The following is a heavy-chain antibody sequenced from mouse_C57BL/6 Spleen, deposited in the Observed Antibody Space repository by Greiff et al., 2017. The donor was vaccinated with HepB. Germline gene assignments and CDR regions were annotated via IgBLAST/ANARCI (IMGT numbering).Heavy chain of an antibody. V-gene: IGHV3-1*01. D-gene: IGHD1-1*01. CDR2: ISYSGST. CDR3: ARDAAYGSTFAY. J-gene: IGHJ3*01. CDR1: GYSITSGYD. Sequence: EVMLVESGPGMVKPSQSLSLTCTVTGYSITSGYDWHWIRHFPGNKLEWMGYISYSGSTNYNPPLKSRISITHDTSKNHFFLKLNSVTTEDTATYYCARDAAYGSTFAYWGQGTLVTVSA.